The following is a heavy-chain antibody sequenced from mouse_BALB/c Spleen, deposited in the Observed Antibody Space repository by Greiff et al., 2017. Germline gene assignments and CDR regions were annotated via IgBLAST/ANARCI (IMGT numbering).Heavy chain of an antibody. CDR2: ISSGGSYT. J-gene: IGHJ2*01. V-gene: IGHV5-6-4*01. CDR1: GFTFSSYS. CDR3: TRDPLSYGKGVYYFDY. D-gene: IGHD2-1*01. Sequence: DVMLVESGGGLVKPGGSLKLSCAASGFTFSSYSMPWVRQTPEKRLEWVATISSGGSYTYYPDSVKGRFTISRDNAKNTLYLQMSSLKSEDTAMYYCTRDPLSYGKGVYYFDYWGQGTTLTVSS.